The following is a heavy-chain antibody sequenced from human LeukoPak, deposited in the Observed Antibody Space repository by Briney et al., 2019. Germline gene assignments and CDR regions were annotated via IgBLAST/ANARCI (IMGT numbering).Heavy chain of an antibody. V-gene: IGHV3-23*01. D-gene: IGHD6-6*01. CDR1: GFTFSSYA. J-gene: IGHJ4*02. CDR2: ITDSGGST. Sequence: GGSLRLSCAASGFTFSSYAMSWVRQAPGKGLEWFSAITDSGGSTYHADSVRGRFTISRDNSKDTLYLQMNSLRAEDTAVYYCAKGSSSSRLYYFDYWGQGTLVTVSS. CDR3: AKGSSSSRLYYFDY.